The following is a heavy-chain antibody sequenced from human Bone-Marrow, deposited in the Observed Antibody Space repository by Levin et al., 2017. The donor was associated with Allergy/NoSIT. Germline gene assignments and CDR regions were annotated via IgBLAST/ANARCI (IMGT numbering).Heavy chain of an antibody. D-gene: IGHD5-12*01. CDR1: GFTFRNHG. CDR3: ARGLEYSGLP. V-gene: IGHV3-21*01. CDR2: IGSSSGFI. J-gene: IGHJ5*02. Sequence: PGGSLRLSCAASGFTFRNHGMNWVRQAPGKGLEWLSFIGSSSGFIYYADSVKGRFTISRDNAKNSLYLQMSSLRVEDTAVYYCARGLEYSGLPWGQGTLVTVSS.